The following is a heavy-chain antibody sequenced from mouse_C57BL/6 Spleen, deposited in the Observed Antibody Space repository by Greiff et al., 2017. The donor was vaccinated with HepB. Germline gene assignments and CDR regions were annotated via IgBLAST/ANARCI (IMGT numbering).Heavy chain of an antibody. J-gene: IGHJ4*01. CDR3: AKIYDYDGAMDY. CDR1: GFTFSDYG. V-gene: IGHV5-17*01. CDR2: ISSGSSTI. Sequence: EVQRVESGGGLVKPGGSLKLSCAASGFTFSDYGMHWVRQAPEKGLEWVAYISSGSSTIYYADTVKGRFTISRDNAKNTLFLQMTSLRSEDTAMYYCAKIYDYDGAMDYWGQGTSVTVSS. D-gene: IGHD2-4*01.